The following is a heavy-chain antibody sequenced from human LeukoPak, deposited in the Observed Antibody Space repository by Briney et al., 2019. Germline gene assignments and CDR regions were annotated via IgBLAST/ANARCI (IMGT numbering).Heavy chain of an antibody. CDR1: GFTVSSNY. CDR2: IYTGGST. J-gene: IGHJ4*02. V-gene: IGHV3-66*01. Sequence: GGSLRLSCAASGFTVSSNYMSWVRQAPGKGLEWVSAIYTGGSTYYAGSVKGRFTISRDNSKNTLYLQMNSLRAEDTAVYYCANSRDYSNYADYWGQGTLVTVSS. D-gene: IGHD4-11*01. CDR3: ANSRDYSNYADY.